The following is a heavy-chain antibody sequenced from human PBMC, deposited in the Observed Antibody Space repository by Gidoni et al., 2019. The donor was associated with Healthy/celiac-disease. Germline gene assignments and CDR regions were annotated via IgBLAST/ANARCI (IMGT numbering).Heavy chain of an antibody. CDR1: GFTFSSYR. CDR3: ASTPPGVVAEWGVVY. D-gene: IGHD2-15*01. J-gene: IGHJ4*02. Sequence: EVQLVESGGGLVKPGGSLRLSCAASGFTFSSYRMNWVRQAPGKGLGWVSSISSSSSYIYYADSVKGRFTISRDNAKNSLYLQMDSLRAEDTAVYYCASTPPGVVAEWGVVYWGQGTLVTVSS. V-gene: IGHV3-21*01. CDR2: ISSSSSYI.